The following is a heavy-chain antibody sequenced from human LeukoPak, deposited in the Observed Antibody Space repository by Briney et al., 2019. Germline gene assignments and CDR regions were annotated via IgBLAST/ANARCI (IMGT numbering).Heavy chain of an antibody. D-gene: IGHD6-19*01. Sequence: GASVKVSCKASGCTFTGYYMHWVRQAPGQGLEWMGWINPNSGGTNYAQKFQGRVTMTRDTSISTAYMELSRLRSDDTAVYYCARGRIAVAGTPVPDFDYWGQGTLVTVSS. V-gene: IGHV1-2*02. CDR2: INPNSGGT. CDR1: GCTFTGYY. J-gene: IGHJ4*02. CDR3: ARGRIAVAGTPVPDFDY.